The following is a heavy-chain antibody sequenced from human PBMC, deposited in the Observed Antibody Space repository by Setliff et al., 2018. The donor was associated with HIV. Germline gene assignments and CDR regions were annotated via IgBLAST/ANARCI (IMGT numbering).Heavy chain of an antibody. Sequence: PGESLKISCAASGFTFSGSPMHWVRQAPGKGLEWVGRIKNKAENYATAYAASVKGRFTIFRDDSKNTAYLQMNSLKTEDTAVYYCSRPQYFYENGGFDYWGQGMLVTVSS. CDR1: GFTFSGSP. V-gene: IGHV3-73*01. J-gene: IGHJ4*02. CDR2: IKNKAENYAT. CDR3: SRPQYFYENGGFDY. D-gene: IGHD3-22*01.